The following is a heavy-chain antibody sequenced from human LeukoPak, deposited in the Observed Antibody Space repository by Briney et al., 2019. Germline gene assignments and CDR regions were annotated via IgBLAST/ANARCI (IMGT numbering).Heavy chain of an antibody. V-gene: IGHV4-4*09. CDR3: ARHRRHYYDSSGYYYADYYYMDV. D-gene: IGHD3-22*01. J-gene: IGHJ6*03. CDR1: GGSISSYY. CDR2: IYTSGST. Sequence: SETLSLTCTVSGGSISSYYWSWIRQPPGKGLEWIGYIYTSGSTNYNPSLKSRVTISVDTSKNQFSLKLSSVTAADTAVYYCARHRRHYYDSSGYYYADYYYMDVWGKGTTVTVSS.